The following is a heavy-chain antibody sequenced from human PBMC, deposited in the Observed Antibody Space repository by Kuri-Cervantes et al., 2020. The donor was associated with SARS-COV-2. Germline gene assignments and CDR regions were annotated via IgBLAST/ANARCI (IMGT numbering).Heavy chain of an antibody. CDR1: EVSLPTSGVG. CDR3: ARTYCTNGVCPYYYYGMDV. Sequence: TKMNRTHTRTLTCKFSEVSLPTSGVGVGWIRQPPGKALEWLALIYWDDDKRYSPSLKSRLTITKSTSKNQVVLTMTNMDPVDTATYYCARTYCTNGVCPYYYYGMDVWGQGTTVTVSS. D-gene: IGHD2-8*01. V-gene: IGHV2-5*02. J-gene: IGHJ6*02. CDR2: IYWDDDK.